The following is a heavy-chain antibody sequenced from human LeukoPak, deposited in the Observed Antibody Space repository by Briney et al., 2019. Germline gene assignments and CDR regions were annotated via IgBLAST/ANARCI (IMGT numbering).Heavy chain of an antibody. V-gene: IGHV4-59*08. J-gene: IGHJ4*02. CDR3: ARQEGIQLWFYFDY. CDR2: IYYSGST. D-gene: IGHD5-18*01. Sequence: PSETLSLTCTVSGGSTSSYYWSWIRQPPGKGLEWIGYIYYSGSTNYNPSLKSRVTISVDTSKNQFSLKLSSVTAADTAVYYCARQEGIQLWFYFDYWGQGTLVTVSS. CDR1: GGSTSSYY.